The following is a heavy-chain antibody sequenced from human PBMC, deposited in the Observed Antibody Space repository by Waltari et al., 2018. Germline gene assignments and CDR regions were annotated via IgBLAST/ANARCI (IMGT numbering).Heavy chain of an antibody. V-gene: IGHV3-7*01. CDR1: GFRFRDYG. CDR2: MKQDGSET. J-gene: IGHJ4*02. Sequence: EVQLVESGGGLVQPGGSLRLSCVGSGFRFRDYGVNWVRQAPGKGLEWVANMKQDGSETYYVASVKGRFTISRDNTKSSQFLQMNSLRVEDTAVYYCARDLFDYWGQGILVTVSS. CDR3: ARDLFDY.